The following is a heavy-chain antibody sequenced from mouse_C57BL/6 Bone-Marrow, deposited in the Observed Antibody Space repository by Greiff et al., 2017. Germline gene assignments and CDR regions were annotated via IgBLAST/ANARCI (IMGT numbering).Heavy chain of an antibody. D-gene: IGHD4-1*01. Sequence: DVKLVESGPGLVKPSQSLSLTCSVTGYSITSGYYWNWIRQFPGNKLEWMGYISYDGSNNYNPSLKNRISITRDTSKNQFFLKLNSVTTEDTATYYCARGNWDYYAMDYWGQGTSVTVSS. J-gene: IGHJ4*01. CDR2: ISYDGSN. CDR3: ARGNWDYYAMDY. V-gene: IGHV3-6*01. CDR1: GYSITSGYY.